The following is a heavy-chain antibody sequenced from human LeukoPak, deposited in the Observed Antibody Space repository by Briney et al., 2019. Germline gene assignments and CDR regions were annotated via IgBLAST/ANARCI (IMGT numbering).Heavy chain of an antibody. V-gene: IGHV3-15*01. J-gene: IGHJ2*01. D-gene: IGHD4-17*01. Sequence: PGGSLRLSCAASGFTFINAWMSWVRQAPGKGLEWVGRIKSKTDGGTIDYAAPVKGRFTISRDDSKNTMYLQMNSLKTEETAVYYCATVRYGDWYFDLWGRGTLVTVAS. CDR2: IKSKTDGGTI. CDR1: GFTFINAW. CDR3: ATVRYGDWYFDL.